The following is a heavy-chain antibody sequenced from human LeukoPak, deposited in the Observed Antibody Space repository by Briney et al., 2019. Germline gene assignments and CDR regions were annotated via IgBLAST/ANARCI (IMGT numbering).Heavy chain of an antibody. J-gene: IGHJ6*03. CDR1: GFTFSSYG. D-gene: IGHD3-10*01. CDR2: ISYDGSNK. Sequence: SGGSLRLSCAASGFTFSSYGMHWVRQAPGKGLEWVAVISYDGSNKYYADSVKGRFTISRDNSKNTLYLQMNSLRAEDTAVYYCARDRGYPSYMDVWGKGTTVTVSS. CDR3: ARDRGYPSYMDV. V-gene: IGHV3-33*05.